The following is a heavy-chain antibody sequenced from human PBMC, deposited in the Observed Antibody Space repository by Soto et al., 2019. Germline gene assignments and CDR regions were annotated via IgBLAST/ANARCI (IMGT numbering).Heavy chain of an antibody. Sequence: EVQLVESGGGLVQPGGSLRLSCAASGFTFSSYWMHWVRQAPGKGLVWVSRINSDGSSTSYADSVKGRFTISRDNAKNTLYLQMNSLRAEDTAVYYCARDDGGYGSGSYLHLFYYYYYMDVWGKGTTVTVSS. V-gene: IGHV3-74*01. CDR3: ARDDGGYGSGSYLHLFYYYYYMDV. D-gene: IGHD3-10*01. CDR1: GFTFSSYW. J-gene: IGHJ6*03. CDR2: INSDGSST.